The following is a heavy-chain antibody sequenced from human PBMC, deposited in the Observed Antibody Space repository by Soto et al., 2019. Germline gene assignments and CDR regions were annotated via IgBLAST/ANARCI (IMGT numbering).Heavy chain of an antibody. J-gene: IGHJ3*02. V-gene: IGHV1-2*02. CDR2: INPATGAA. CDR3: AIGGGVGVAGSAAFDM. Sequence: QLHLVQSGAVVKKPGASVTVSCSASGYPVTAYYMHWVRQAPGRGLEWMGWINPATGAAKYTQTFQGRVTWTRLTSASTVFMELRGLTSEVPAVFYCAIGGGVGVAGSAAFDMWGQGTLVTVSS. D-gene: IGHD3-3*01. CDR1: GYPVTAYY.